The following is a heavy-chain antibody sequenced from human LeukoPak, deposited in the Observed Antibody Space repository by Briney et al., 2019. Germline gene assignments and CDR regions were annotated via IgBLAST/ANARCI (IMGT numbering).Heavy chain of an antibody. D-gene: IGHD6-19*01. CDR1: GFTFIDYD. V-gene: IGHV3-13*01. CDR3: ARGGIQVSGIDEFDY. Sequence: GGSLRLSCAASGFTFIDYDMHWVRQVIGKGLEWVSAIGIRGDTHFSGSVKGRFTISRENAESSLYLQMNSLRAEDTAVYYCARGGIQVSGIDEFDYWGQGTLVTVSS. J-gene: IGHJ4*02. CDR2: IGIRGDT.